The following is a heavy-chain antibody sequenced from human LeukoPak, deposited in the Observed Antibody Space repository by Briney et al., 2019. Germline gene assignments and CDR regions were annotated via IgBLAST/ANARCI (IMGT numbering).Heavy chain of an antibody. CDR2: INHSGST. D-gene: IGHD2-2*01. Sequence: SETLSLTCAVYGGSFSGYYWSWIRQPPGKGLEWIGEINHSGSTNYNPSLKSRVTISVDTSKNQFSLKLSSATAADTAVYYCARRGGYCSSTSCYALDYWGQGTLVTVSS. V-gene: IGHV4-34*01. CDR1: GGSFSGYY. CDR3: ARRGGYCSSTSCYALDY. J-gene: IGHJ4*02.